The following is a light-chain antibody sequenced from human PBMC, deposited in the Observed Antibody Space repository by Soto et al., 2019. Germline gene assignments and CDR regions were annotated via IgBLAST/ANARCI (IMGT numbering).Light chain of an antibody. CDR3: QHYNSYSEA. CDR2: KAS. Sequence: MQMTHCPSTLYGSVGDRVTITCRASQTISSWLAWYQQKPGKATKLLIYKASTVKSGVPSRLSGSGSGKQFTLTISSLQPDDFATYYCQHYNSYSEAFGQGTKVDIK. V-gene: IGKV1-5*03. CDR1: QTISSW. J-gene: IGKJ1*01.